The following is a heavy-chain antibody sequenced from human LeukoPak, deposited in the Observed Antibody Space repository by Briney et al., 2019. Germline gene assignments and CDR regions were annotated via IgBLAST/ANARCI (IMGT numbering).Heavy chain of an antibody. V-gene: IGHV3-74*01. D-gene: IGHD3-22*01. Sequence: PGGSLTLSCAASGFTFSSYWMHWVRQAPGKGLVWVSRIKSDGNTNYADSVEGRFTISRDNAKNTVPLQMNSLRAEDTGVYYCARAPSESGGYYPEYFRHWGQGTLVSVSS. CDR3: ARAPSESGGYYPEYFRH. CDR1: GFTFSSYW. CDR2: IKSDGNT. J-gene: IGHJ1*01.